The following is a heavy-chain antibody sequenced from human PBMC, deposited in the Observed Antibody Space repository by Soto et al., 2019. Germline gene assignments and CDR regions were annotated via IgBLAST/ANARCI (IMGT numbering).Heavy chain of an antibody. CDR1: GFTFSSYG. CDR2: ISYDGSNK. J-gene: IGHJ4*02. V-gene: IGHV3-30*18. D-gene: IGHD6-19*01. Sequence: GESLRLSCAASGFTFSSYGMHWVRQDPGEGLEWVAVISYDGSNKYYADSVKGRFTISRDNSKNTLYLQMNSLRAEDTAVYYCAKGLIAVAGTGPPGSDYWGQGTLVTVSS. CDR3: AKGLIAVAGTGPPGSDY.